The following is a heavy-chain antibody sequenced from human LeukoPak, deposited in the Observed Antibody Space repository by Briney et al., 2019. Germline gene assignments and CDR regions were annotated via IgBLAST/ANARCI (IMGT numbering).Heavy chain of an antibody. D-gene: IGHD3-3*01. CDR2: INPKSGRT. CDR3: ARADFVDAGPYLIGP. J-gene: IGHJ5*02. Sequence: ASVRVSCKTSGYSFTDYHIHWVRQAPGQGLEWMGWINPKSGRTSSARKFQDRVTMTRDPSISTVYMDMAWLTSDDTAIYFCARADFVDAGPYLIGPWGQGTLVTVSS. CDR1: GYSFTDYH. V-gene: IGHV1-2*02.